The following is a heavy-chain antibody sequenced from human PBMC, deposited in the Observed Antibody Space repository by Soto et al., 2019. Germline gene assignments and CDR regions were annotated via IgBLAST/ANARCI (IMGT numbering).Heavy chain of an antibody. CDR3: ARGQEGVVATH. V-gene: IGHV4-34*01. D-gene: IGHD5-12*01. CDR2: IKDGGRT. CDR1: GGSLSGYY. Sequence: QVQLQQWGAGLLKPSETLSLNCAVNGGSLSGYYWSWIRQPPGKGLEWMGEIKDGGRTNYSPSLRSRATISSDTSNNQFSLRLYSMTAADTGVYYCARGQEGVVATHWDQGTLVTVSS. J-gene: IGHJ4*02.